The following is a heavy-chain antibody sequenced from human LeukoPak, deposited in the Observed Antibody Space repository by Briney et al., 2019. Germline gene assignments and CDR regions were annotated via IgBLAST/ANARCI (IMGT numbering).Heavy chain of an antibody. CDR2: ISTSSSYI. CDR3: AELGITMIGGV. J-gene: IGHJ6*04. V-gene: IGHV3-21*01. CDR1: GFTFSSYN. Sequence: PGGSLRLSCAASGFTFSSYNMNWVRQAPGKGLEWVSSISTSSSYIYYADSVKGRFTISRDNAKNSLYLQMNSLRAEDTAVYYCAELGITMIGGVWGKGTTVTISS. D-gene: IGHD3-10*02.